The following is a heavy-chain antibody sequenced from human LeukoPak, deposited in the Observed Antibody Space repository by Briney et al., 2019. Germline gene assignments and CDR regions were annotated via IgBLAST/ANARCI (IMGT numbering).Heavy chain of an antibody. D-gene: IGHD3-22*01. CDR2: IYYSGST. J-gene: IGHJ6*03. Sequence: PSETLSLTCAVYGGSFSGYYWSWIRQPPGKGLEWIGYIYYSGSTNYNPSLKSRVTISVDTSKNQFSLKLSSVTAADTAVYYCARETYYYDSSGIYYYYYYMDVWGKGTTVTVSS. CDR3: ARETYYYDSSGIYYYYYYMDV. CDR1: GGSFSGYY. V-gene: IGHV4-59*01.